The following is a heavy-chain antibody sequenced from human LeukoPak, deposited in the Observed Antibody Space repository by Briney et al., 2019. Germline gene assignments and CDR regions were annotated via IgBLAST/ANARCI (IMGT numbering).Heavy chain of an antibody. J-gene: IGHJ4*02. CDR3: AKQSDPDYGDFGPFDY. CDR1: GFTFSSYA. Sequence: GGSLRLSCAASGFTFSSYAMSWVRQAPGKGLEWVSAISGSGGSTYYADSVKGRFTISRDNSKNTLYLQMNSLRAEDTAVYYCAKQSDPDYGDFGPFDYWGQGTLVTVSS. D-gene: IGHD4-17*01. CDR2: ISGSGGST. V-gene: IGHV3-23*01.